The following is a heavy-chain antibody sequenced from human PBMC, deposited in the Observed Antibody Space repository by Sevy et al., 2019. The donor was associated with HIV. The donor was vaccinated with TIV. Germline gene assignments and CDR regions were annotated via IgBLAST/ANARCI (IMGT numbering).Heavy chain of an antibody. CDR2: IRHGGYT. V-gene: IGHV4-39*01. J-gene: IGHJ4*02. CDR1: GASISNTAYY. Sequence: SETLSLTCIVSGASISNTAYYWGWIRQSPGKGLEWIATIRHGGYTFYNPSLKSRVTISADTSKNQFSLKLTSVSAANTSIYYCVGPKLTYTNGWHYFDYWGQGTVVTVSS. CDR3: VGPKLTYTNGWHYFDY. D-gene: IGHD2-8*01.